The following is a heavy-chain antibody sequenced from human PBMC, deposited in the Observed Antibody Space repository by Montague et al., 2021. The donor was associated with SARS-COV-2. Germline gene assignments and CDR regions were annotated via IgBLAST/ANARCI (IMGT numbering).Heavy chain of an antibody. Sequence: SETLSLTCDVYGGSFSRYFWSWIRQPPGRGPELIGHINPTGSTRYNPSLDSRVTISSDTSKSRLSLELTSVPVADPSIYFCVAVPNEYYFDYWGQGTPVSVSS. V-gene: IGHV4-34*01. D-gene: IGHD4-17*01. CDR3: VAVPNEYYFDY. CDR1: GGSFSRYF. J-gene: IGHJ4*02. CDR2: INPTGST.